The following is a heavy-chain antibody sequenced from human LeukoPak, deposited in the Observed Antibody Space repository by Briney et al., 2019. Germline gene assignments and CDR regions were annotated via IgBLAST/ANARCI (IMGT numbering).Heavy chain of an antibody. Sequence: SETLSLTRTVSGGSISSGGYHWSGVRQHPGKGVEWIGYIYYSGSTYYNPSLKSRVTISVDTSKNQFSLKLSSVTAADTAVYYCARTGGVAATTPGAYWFDPWGQGTLVTVSS. V-gene: IGHV4-31*03. J-gene: IGHJ5*02. CDR3: ARTGGVAATTPGAYWFDP. CDR2: IYYSGST. D-gene: IGHD2-15*01. CDR1: GGSISSGGYH.